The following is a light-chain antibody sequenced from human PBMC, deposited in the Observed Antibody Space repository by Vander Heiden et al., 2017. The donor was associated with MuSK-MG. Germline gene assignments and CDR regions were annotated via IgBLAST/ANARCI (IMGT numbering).Light chain of an antibody. CDR3: QQYDSTPYT. CDR2: WAS. CDR1: QSVLYSSNNKNY. Sequence: DIVMTQSPDSLAVSLGERATINCKSSQSVLYSSNNKNYLAWYQQKPGQPPKLLIYWASTRESGVPDRFSGSGSGTDFTHTISSLQAEDVAVYYCQQYDSTPYTFGQGTKLEIK. V-gene: IGKV4-1*01. J-gene: IGKJ2*01.